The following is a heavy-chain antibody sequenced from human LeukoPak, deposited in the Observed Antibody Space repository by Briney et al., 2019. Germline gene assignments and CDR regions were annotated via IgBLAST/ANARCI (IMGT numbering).Heavy chain of an antibody. D-gene: IGHD1-1*01. CDR3: ARAWGVHDP. CDR1: GGSISSGTYY. V-gene: IGHV4-61*02. Sequence: PSETLSLTCTVSGGSISSGTYYWSWIWQPVGKGLEWIGRIYTSGSTNYNPSLKSRVTISVDTSKNLFSLKLSSVTAADTALYYCARAWGVHDPWGQGTLVTVSS. CDR2: IYTSGST. J-gene: IGHJ5*02.